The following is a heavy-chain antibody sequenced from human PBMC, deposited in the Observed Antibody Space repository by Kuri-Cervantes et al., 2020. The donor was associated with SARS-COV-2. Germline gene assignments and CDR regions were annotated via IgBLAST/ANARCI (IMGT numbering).Heavy chain of an antibody. CDR3: ARGSPSGWYRVYDY. Sequence: GSLRLSCAVYGGSFSGYYWSWIRQPPGKGLEWIGEINHSRSTNYNPSLKSRVTISVDTSKNQFSLKLSSVTAADTAVYYCARGSPSGWYRVYDYWGQGTLVTVSS. D-gene: IGHD6-19*01. V-gene: IGHV4-34*01. CDR2: INHSRST. J-gene: IGHJ4*02. CDR1: GGSFSGYY.